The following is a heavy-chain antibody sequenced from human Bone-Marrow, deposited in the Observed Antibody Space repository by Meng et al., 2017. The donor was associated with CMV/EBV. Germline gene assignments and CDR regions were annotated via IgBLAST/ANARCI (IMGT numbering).Heavy chain of an antibody. CDR3: ARGLVVVPAAIPWWFDP. CDR1: AYTCN. V-gene: IGHV1-8*01. CDR2: MNPKSDDT. D-gene: IGHD2-2*02. Sequence: ASVKVSCKASAYTCNLNWVRQATGQGLEWMGCMNPKSDDTGYAWKFQGRVTMTRDTSTSTVYMELSSLRSEDTAVYYCARGLVVVPAAIPWWFDPWGQGTLVTVSS. J-gene: IGHJ5*02.